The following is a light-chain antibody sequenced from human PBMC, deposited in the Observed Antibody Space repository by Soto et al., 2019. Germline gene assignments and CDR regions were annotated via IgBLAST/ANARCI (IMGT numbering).Light chain of an antibody. CDR3: LQYSSHSWT. V-gene: IGKV1-5*01. CDR2: DAS. J-gene: IGKJ1*01. Sequence: DIQMTQPPSSLSASVGDGVTITCRASQSISSWLAWYQQKPGKAPKLLIYDASSLKSGVSSRFSGSGSGTEFTLTISRLQPDDVATYYCLQYSSHSWTFGQGTKVDIK. CDR1: QSISSW.